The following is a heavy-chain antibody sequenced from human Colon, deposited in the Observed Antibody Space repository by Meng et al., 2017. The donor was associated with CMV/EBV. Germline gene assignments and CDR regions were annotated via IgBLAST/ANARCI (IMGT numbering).Heavy chain of an antibody. Sequence: EVRLVESGGGLVQPGQSLGLSCAASGFTVSNSYMSWVRQAPWKGLEWVSALYSGGITYYADSVKGRFAISADNSKNTLYLQMDGLRAEDTAVYYCARQVSSSSTYVSWGQGTLVTVSS. V-gene: IGHV3-66*04. J-gene: IGHJ5*02. CDR2: LYSGGIT. CDR1: GFTVSNSY. D-gene: IGHD2-2*01. CDR3: ARQVSSSSTYVS.